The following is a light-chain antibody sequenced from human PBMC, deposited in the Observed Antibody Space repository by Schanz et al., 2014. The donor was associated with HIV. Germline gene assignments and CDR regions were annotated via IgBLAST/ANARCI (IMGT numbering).Light chain of an antibody. CDR1: SSDIGGYNY. V-gene: IGLV2-8*01. CDR3: SSSSTTTCV. Sequence: QSALTQPPSASGSPGQSVTISCTGTSSDIGGYNYVSWYQQYPGKAPKLLIYEVTKRPSGVPDRFSGSKSGRTASLTVSGLQAEDEADYYCSSSSTTTCVFGGGTKLTVL. J-gene: IGLJ3*02. CDR2: EVT.